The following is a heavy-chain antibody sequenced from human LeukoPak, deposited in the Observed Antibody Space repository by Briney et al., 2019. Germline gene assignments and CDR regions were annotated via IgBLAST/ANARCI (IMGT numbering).Heavy chain of an antibody. V-gene: IGHV4-31*03. D-gene: IGHD2-15*01. CDR2: IYYSGTT. CDR1: GGSISTGGYY. J-gene: IGHJ4*02. Sequence: PSETLSLTCTVSGGSISTGGYYWSWIRQYPGKGLEWIGYIYYSGTTHYNPSLRSRVGMSVDTSKNQFSLKLISVAAADTAVYYCARDVTGGSYFDYWGPGTLVTVSS. CDR3: ARDVTGGSYFDY.